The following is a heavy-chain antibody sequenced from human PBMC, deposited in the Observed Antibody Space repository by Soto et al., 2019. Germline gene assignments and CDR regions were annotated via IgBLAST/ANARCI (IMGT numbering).Heavy chain of an antibody. Sequence: PTHTLPISYDISVDNISSNSAARNWIRQSPSRGFEWLGRTYYRSRWYHDYAVSVKSRIIINPDTSKNQVSLQLNSVTPDDTAVYYCASYRYDYWGQGTVVTVSS. CDR1: VDNISSNSAA. J-gene: IGHJ4*02. D-gene: IGHD4-4*01. CDR3: ASYRYDY. V-gene: IGHV6-1*01. CDR2: TYYRSRWYH.